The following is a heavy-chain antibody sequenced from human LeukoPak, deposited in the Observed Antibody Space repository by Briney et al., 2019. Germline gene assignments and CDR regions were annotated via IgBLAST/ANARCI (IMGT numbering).Heavy chain of an antibody. Sequence: GRSLRLSCVASGFTFSSYGMHWVSQAPGKGLEWAAMISYDGSDKYYAESVKGRFTISRDNSKNTLYLQMNSLRDEDTAMYSCATLLLGVGGDYWGQGTLVTVSS. CDR1: GFTFSSYG. CDR2: ISYDGSDK. V-gene: IGHV3-30*03. CDR3: ATLLLGVGGDY. D-gene: IGHD2-15*01. J-gene: IGHJ4*02.